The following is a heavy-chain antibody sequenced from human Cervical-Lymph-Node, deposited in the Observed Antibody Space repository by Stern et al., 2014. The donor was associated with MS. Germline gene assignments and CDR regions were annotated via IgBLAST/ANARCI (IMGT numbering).Heavy chain of an antibody. D-gene: IGHD3-22*01. V-gene: IGHV4-59*01. J-gene: IGHJ4*02. CDR3: ARGTYYYDSSGYYVFDY. CDR2: IYYSGST. Sequence: QVQLQESGPGLVKPSETLSLTCTVSGGSISSYYWRWIRQPPGKGLEWIGYIYYSGSTNYNPSLKIRFSISVDSSKNQCSLKLSTVTAGDTAVYYCARGTYYYDSSGYYVFDYWGQGTLVTVSS. CDR1: GGSISSYY.